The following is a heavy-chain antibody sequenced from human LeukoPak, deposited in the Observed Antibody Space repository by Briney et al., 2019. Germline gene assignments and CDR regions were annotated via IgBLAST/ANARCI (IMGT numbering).Heavy chain of an antibody. CDR2: IWYDGSNK. Sequence: TGGSLRLSCAASGFTLSSYGMHWVRQAPGKGLEWVAVIWYDGSNKYYADSVKGRFTISRDNSKNTLYLQMNSLRAEDTAAYYCARGLDIVVVPAANERDNWFDPWGQGTLVTVSS. V-gene: IGHV3-33*01. CDR3: ARGLDIVVVPAANERDNWFDP. J-gene: IGHJ5*02. CDR1: GFTLSSYG. D-gene: IGHD2-2*03.